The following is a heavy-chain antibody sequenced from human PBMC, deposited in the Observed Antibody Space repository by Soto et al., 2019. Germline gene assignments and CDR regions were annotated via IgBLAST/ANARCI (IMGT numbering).Heavy chain of an antibody. CDR3: ARDKDDSSGYYPSYYYGMDV. D-gene: IGHD3-22*01. Sequence: QVQLVQSGAEVKKPGSSVKVSCKASGGTFSSYAISWVRQAPGQGLEWMGGIIPIFGTANYAQKFQGRVTITADESTSTAYMELSSLRSEDTAVYYCARDKDDSSGYYPSYYYGMDVWGQGTTVTVSS. CDR1: GGTFSSYA. V-gene: IGHV1-69*01. J-gene: IGHJ6*02. CDR2: IIPIFGTA.